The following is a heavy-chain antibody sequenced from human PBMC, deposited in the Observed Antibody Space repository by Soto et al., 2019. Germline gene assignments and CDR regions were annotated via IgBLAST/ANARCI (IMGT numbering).Heavy chain of an antibody. Sequence: PSETLSLTCAVSGGSISSGGYSWSWIRQPPGKGLEWIGYIYHSGSTYYNPSLKSRVTISVDTSKNQFSLKLSSVTAADTAVYYCARVLLWFGEFPSFDYWGQGTLVTVSS. J-gene: IGHJ4*02. CDR3: ARVLLWFGEFPSFDY. D-gene: IGHD3-10*01. CDR1: GGSISSGGYS. V-gene: IGHV4-30-2*05. CDR2: IYHSGST.